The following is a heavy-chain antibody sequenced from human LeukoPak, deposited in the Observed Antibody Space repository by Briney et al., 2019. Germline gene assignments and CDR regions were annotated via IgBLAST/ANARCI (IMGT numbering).Heavy chain of an antibody. V-gene: IGHV4-59*01. CDR3: AREGQDILTGYYFYFDY. Sequence: SETLSLTCTVSGGSISSYYWSWIRQPPGKGLEWIGYIYNSGSTNYNPSLKSRVTISVDTSKNQFSLKLSSVTAADTAVYYCAREGQDILTGYYFYFDYWGQGTLVTVSS. J-gene: IGHJ4*02. CDR1: GGSISSYY. CDR2: IYNSGST. D-gene: IGHD3-9*01.